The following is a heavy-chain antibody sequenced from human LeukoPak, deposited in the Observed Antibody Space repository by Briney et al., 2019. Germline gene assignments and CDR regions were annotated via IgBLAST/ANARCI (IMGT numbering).Heavy chain of an antibody. CDR2: ISYDGSNK. Sequence: GGSLRLSCAASGFNLNDYAMHWVRQAPGKGLEWMADISYDGSNKYYADSVKGRFTISRGNPKNTVYLQMNSLRPDDTAVYYCAKDYFGSGATPEAWGQGTLVTVSS. D-gene: IGHD3-10*01. J-gene: IGHJ5*02. CDR3: AKDYFGSGATPEA. V-gene: IGHV3-30*18. CDR1: GFNLNDYA.